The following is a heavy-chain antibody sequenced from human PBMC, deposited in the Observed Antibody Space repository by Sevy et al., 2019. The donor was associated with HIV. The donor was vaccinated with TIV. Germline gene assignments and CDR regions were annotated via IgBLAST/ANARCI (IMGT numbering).Heavy chain of an antibody. CDR1: GYSISSGYY. CDR3: ARDSATLVTTPFDY. D-gene: IGHD4-17*01. CDR2: IYHSGST. V-gene: IGHV4-38-2*02. J-gene: IGHJ4*02. Sequence: SETLSLTCAVSGYSISSGYYWGWIRQPPRKGLEWIGSIYHSGSTYYNPSLKSRVTISVDTSKNQFSLKLSSVTAADTAVYYCARDSATLVTTPFDYWGQGTLVTVSS.